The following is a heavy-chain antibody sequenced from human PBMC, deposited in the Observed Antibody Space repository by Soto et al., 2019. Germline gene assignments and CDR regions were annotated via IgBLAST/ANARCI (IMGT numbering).Heavy chain of an antibody. CDR1: GGPVSSYT. Sequence: QVQLVQSGAEVKKPGSSVKVSCKASGGPVSSYTLSWVRQAPGQGLEWMGRIIPLLGRATYAGKFQGRVTITANKSTITVYMDLSSLRSEDTAVYFCAGDSGKSDYAFDFWGQGTLVTVSS. J-gene: IGHJ4*02. V-gene: IGHV1-69*08. D-gene: IGHD4-17*01. CDR2: IIPLLGRA. CDR3: AGDSGKSDYAFDF.